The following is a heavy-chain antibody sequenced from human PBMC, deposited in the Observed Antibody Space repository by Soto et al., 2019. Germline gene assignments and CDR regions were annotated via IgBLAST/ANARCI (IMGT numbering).Heavy chain of an antibody. V-gene: IGHV3-33*01. Sequence: PGGSLRLSCAASAFTFSSYGMHWVRQAPGKGLEWVAVIWYDGSDKNYADSVKGRFTISRDNSKNTMYLQMNSLRAEDTAVYYCARGMAGIRHVYYGMDVWGQGTTVTVSS. J-gene: IGHJ6*02. CDR3: ARGMAGIRHVYYGMDV. CDR2: IWYDGSDK. CDR1: AFTFSSYG. D-gene: IGHD6-19*01.